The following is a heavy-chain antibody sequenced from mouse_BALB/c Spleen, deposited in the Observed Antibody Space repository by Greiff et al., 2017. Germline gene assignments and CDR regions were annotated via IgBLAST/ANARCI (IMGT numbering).Heavy chain of an antibody. CDR3: ARSGGVRLDYYAMGY. CDR1: GFTFSSFG. J-gene: IGHJ4*01. CDR2: ISSGSSTI. Sequence: EAQLVASGGGLVQPGGSRKLSCAASGFTFSSFGMHWVRQAPEKGLEWVAYISSGSSTIYYADTVKGRFTISRDNPKNTLFLQMTSLRSEDTAMYYCARSGGVRLDYYAMGYWGQGTSVTVSS. V-gene: IGHV5-17*02. D-gene: IGHD2-14*01.